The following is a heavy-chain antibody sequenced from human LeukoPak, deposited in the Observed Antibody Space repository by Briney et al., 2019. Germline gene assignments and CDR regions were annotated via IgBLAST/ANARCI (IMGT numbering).Heavy chain of an antibody. V-gene: IGHV1-69*06. CDR2: IIPIFGTA. D-gene: IGHD4-17*01. J-gene: IGHJ4*02. CDR3: ARDKWSTVTFFDY. Sequence: SVKVSCKASGGTFSSYAISWVRQAPGQGLEWMGGIIPIFGTANYAQKFQGRVTITADKSTSTAYMELSSLRSEDTAVYYCARDKWSTVTFFDYWGQGTLVTVSS. CDR1: GGTFSSYA.